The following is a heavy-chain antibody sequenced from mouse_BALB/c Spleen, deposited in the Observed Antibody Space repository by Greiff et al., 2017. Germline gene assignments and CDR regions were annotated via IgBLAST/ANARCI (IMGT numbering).Heavy chain of an antibody. Sequence: EVQLKESGPELVKPGASVKVSCKASGYAFTSYNMYWVKQSHGKSLEWIGYIDPYNGGTSYNQKFKGKATLTVDKSSSTAYMHLNSLTSEDSAVYYCARIYYDYEDWYFDVWGAGTTVTVSS. D-gene: IGHD2-4*01. CDR1: GYAFTSYN. V-gene: IGHV1S135*01. CDR2: IDPYNGGT. J-gene: IGHJ1*01. CDR3: ARIYYDYEDWYFDV.